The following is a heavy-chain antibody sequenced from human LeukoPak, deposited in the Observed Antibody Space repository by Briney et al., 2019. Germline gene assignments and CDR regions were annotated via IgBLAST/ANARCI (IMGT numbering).Heavy chain of an antibody. V-gene: IGHV4-61*02. CDR1: GGSISSGSYY. CDR3: ARAELLRYFDWLPRRSHKDWFDP. J-gene: IGHJ5*02. Sequence: SQTLSLTCTVSGGSISSGSYYWSWIRQPAGKGLEWIGRIYTSGSTNYNPSLKSRVTISVDTSKNQFFLKLSSVTAADTAVYYCARAELLRYFDWLPRRSHKDWFDPWGQGTLVTVSS. D-gene: IGHD3-9*01. CDR2: IYTSGST.